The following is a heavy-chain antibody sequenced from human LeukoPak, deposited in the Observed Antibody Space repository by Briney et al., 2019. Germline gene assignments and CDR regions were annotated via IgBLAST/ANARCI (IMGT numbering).Heavy chain of an antibody. J-gene: IGHJ4*02. V-gene: IGHV3-48*01. CDR2: ISSSSSTI. CDR1: GFTFSSYS. Sequence: GGSLRLSCAASGFTFSSYSMHWVRQAPGKGLEWVSYISSSSSTIYYADSVKGRFTISRDNAKNSLYLQMNSLRAEDTDVYYCARGDIVVVPAGRALDYWGQGTLVTVSS. D-gene: IGHD2-2*01. CDR3: ARGDIVVVPAGRALDY.